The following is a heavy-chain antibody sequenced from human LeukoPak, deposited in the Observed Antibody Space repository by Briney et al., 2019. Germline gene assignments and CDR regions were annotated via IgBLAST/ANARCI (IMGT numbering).Heavy chain of an antibody. Sequence: ASVKVSCKXSGYTFTNYGITWMRQAPGQGLEWMGWINTYNGNTNYAQNLQGRVTITTDTSTSTAYMELRSLRSDDTAVFYCARDLVDGVGAPGAYWGQGALVTVSS. D-gene: IGHD1-26*01. CDR3: ARDLVDGVGAPGAY. V-gene: IGHV1-18*01. CDR2: INTYNGNT. CDR1: GYTFTNYG. J-gene: IGHJ4*02.